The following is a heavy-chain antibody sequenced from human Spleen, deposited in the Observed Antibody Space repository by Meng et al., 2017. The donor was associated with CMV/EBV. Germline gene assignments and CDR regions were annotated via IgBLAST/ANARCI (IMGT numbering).Heavy chain of an antibody. J-gene: IGHJ1*01. D-gene: IGHD2-15*01. Sequence: TFAGVSRSSSGVAVGWLRQPPGKGLEWIAHIYWNGDKHYNTSLKSRLTITKDTSKNQVVLTMTNMDPVDTATYYCARLAVAGGYVQHWGQGTLVTVSS. CDR2: IYWNGDK. CDR3: ARLAVAGGYVQH. CDR1: GVSRSSSGVA. V-gene: IGHV2-5*01.